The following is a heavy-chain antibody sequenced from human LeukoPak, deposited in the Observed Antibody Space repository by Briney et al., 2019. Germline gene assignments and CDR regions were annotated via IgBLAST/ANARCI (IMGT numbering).Heavy chain of an antibody. CDR1: GFTFSNYD. CDR2: ISSGGSIK. Sequence: GGSLRLSYAASGFTFSNYDMNWVRQAPGKGLEWVSHISSGGSIKYYADSLKGRFTISRDNAKNSLYLQMNSLRAEDTAVYYCARRYCSSTDCLFDYWGQGTLVTVSS. V-gene: IGHV3-48*03. J-gene: IGHJ4*02. CDR3: ARRYCSSTDCLFDY. D-gene: IGHD2-2*01.